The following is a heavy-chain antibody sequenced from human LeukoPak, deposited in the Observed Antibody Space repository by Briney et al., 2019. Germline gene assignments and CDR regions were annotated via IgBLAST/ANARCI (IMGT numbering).Heavy chain of an antibody. V-gene: IGHV4-39*07. Sequence: SETLSLTCTVSGGSISSSSYYWGWIRQPPGKGLEWIGSIYYSGSTYYNPSLKSRVTISVDTSKNQFSLKLSSVTAADTAVYYCARVRGSLPGNYWGQGTLVTVSS. CDR2: IYYSGST. D-gene: IGHD1-26*01. J-gene: IGHJ4*02. CDR1: GGSISSSSYY. CDR3: ARVRGSLPGNY.